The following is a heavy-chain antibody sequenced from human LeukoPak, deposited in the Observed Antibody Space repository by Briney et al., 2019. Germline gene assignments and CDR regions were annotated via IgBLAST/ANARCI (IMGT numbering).Heavy chain of an antibody. V-gene: IGHV3-23*01. Sequence: GGSLRLSCAASGFTFSSYAMSWVRQAPGKGLEWVSTISGSAGTTYYADSLKGRFTIFRDNSKNTLYLQMNSLRAEDTAVYYCAKRYSGSYYEGLDYWGQGTLVTVSS. J-gene: IGHJ4*02. CDR3: AKRYSGSYYEGLDY. D-gene: IGHD1-26*01. CDR2: ISGSAGTT. CDR1: GFTFSSYA.